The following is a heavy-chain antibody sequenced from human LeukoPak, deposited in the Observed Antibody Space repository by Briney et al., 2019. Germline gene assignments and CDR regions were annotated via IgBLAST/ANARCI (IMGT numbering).Heavy chain of an antibody. Sequence: GGSLRLSCAGSGFTVSSNYMNWVRQTPGKGLEWVSVIYSGGRTYYADSVKGRFTISRDNSRNTLYLQMNSLRAEDTAVYYCARGLGRELDGAFDIWGQGTMVTVSS. CDR1: GFTVSSNY. J-gene: IGHJ3*02. V-gene: IGHV3-53*01. CDR3: ARGLGRELDGAFDI. D-gene: IGHD3-10*01. CDR2: IYSGGRT.